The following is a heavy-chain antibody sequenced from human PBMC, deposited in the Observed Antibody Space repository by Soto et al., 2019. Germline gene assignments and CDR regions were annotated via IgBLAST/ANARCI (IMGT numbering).Heavy chain of an antibody. V-gene: IGHV3-74*01. D-gene: IGHD2-21*02. Sequence: GGSLRLSCAASGFTFSSYWMHWVRQAPGKGLVWVSRINSDGSSTSYADSVKGRFTISRDNSKNTLYLQMNSLRAEDTAVYYWEQALFVGVTVTPFDYWGQGT. J-gene: IGHJ4*02. CDR3: EQALFVGVTVTPFDY. CDR1: GFTFSSYW. CDR2: INSDGSST.